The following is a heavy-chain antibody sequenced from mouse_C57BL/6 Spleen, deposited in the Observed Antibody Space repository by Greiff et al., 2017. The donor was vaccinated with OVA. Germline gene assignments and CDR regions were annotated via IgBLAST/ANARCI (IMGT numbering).Heavy chain of an antibody. V-gene: IGHV1-72*01. CDR1: GYTFTSYW. D-gene: IGHD2-2*01. CDR3: ARGGYGCDGDSPWFAY. CDR2: IDPNSGGT. Sequence: QVQLQQPGAELVKPGASVKLSCKASGYTFTSYWMHWVKQRPGRGLEWIGRIDPNSGGTKYHEKFKSKATLTVDNPSSTAYMQLSSLTSEDSAVYYCARGGYGCDGDSPWFAYWGQGTLVTVSA. J-gene: IGHJ3*01.